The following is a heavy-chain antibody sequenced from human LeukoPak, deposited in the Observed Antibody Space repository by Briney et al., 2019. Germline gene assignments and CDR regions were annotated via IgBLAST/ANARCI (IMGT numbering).Heavy chain of an antibody. CDR2: IYPGDSDT. Sequence: GESLKISCKGSGYSFTSYWIGWVRQMPGKGLEWMGIIYPGDSDTRYSPSFQGQVTISADKSISTAYLQWSSLKASDTAMYYCARHKKRDTAMVQDYYYMDVWGKGTTVTVPS. V-gene: IGHV5-51*01. CDR3: ARHKKRDTAMVQDYYYMDV. CDR1: GYSFTSYW. D-gene: IGHD5-18*01. J-gene: IGHJ6*03.